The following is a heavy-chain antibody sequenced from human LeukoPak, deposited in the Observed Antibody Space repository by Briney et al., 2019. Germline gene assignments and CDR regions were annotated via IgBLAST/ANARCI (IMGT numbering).Heavy chain of an antibody. V-gene: IGHV4-4*02. J-gene: IGHJ4*02. CDR1: GGSVNTDNW. Sequence: PSGTLSLTCAVSGGSVNTDNWWTWVRQPPGKGLEWIGQIYHSGITNYNPSLKSRVTISLDKSKNQFSLNLNSVTAADTAVYYCARDLVQSGGYYFGYWGPGAVVTVSS. CDR3: ARDLVQSGGYYFGY. CDR2: IYHSGIT. D-gene: IGHD3-22*01.